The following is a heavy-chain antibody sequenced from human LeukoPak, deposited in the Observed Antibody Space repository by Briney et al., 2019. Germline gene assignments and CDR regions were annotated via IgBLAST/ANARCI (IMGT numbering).Heavy chain of an antibody. Sequence: PSQTLSLTCTVSGGSISSGDYYWSWIRQPPGKGLEWIGYIYYSGSTYYNPSLKSRVTISADTSKNQFSLKLSSVTAADTAVYYCARGADYYGSWHGWFDPWGQGTLVTVSS. CDR2: IYYSGST. V-gene: IGHV4-30-4*08. D-gene: IGHD3-10*01. CDR1: GGSISSGDYY. CDR3: ARGADYYGSWHGWFDP. J-gene: IGHJ5*02.